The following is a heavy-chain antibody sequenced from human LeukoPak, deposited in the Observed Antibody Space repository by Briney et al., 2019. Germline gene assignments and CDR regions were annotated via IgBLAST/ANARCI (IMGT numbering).Heavy chain of an antibody. CDR2: IYSGGST. CDR3: TFYDSSGYYYRLRDVDY. V-gene: IGHV3-53*01. Sequence: GGSLRLSCAASGFTVSSNYMSWVRQAPGKGLEWVSVIYSGGSTYYADSVKGRFTISRDNSKNTLYLQMNSLRAEDTAVYYCTFYDSSGYYYRLRDVDYWGQGTLVTVSS. D-gene: IGHD3-22*01. CDR1: GFTVSSNY. J-gene: IGHJ4*02.